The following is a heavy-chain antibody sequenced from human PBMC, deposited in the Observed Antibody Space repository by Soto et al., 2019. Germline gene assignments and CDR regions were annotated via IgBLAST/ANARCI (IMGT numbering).Heavy chain of an antibody. V-gene: IGHV4-34*01. CDR1: GGSFSGYY. CDR2: INHSGST. Sequence: SETLSLTCAVYGGSFSGYYWSWIRQPPGKGLEWIGEINHSGSTNYNPSLKSRVTISVDTSKNQFSLKLSSVTAADTAVYYCARGSGSGSSSFWGYYYYYGMDVWGQGTTVTVSS. D-gene: IGHD6-6*01. CDR3: ARGSGSGSSSFWGYYYYYGMDV. J-gene: IGHJ6*02.